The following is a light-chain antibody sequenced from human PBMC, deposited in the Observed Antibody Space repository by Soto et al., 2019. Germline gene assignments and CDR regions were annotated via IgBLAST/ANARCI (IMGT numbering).Light chain of an antibody. V-gene: IGKV3-20*01. Sequence: IVLTQSPGTLSLSPGERATLSCRASQSVSSSYLAWYQQKPGQAPRLLIYGASSRATGIPDRFSGSGSGTDFTLTISRLEPEDFAVYYCQQYGSSPRTFGQGTTVDIK. CDR3: QQYGSSPRT. J-gene: IGKJ1*01. CDR1: QSVSSSY. CDR2: GAS.